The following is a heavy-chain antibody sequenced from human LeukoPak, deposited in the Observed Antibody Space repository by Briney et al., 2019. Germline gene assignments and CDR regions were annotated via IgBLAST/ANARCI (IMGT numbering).Heavy chain of an antibody. CDR3: ASNEGRDGYNLPLFDY. J-gene: IGHJ4*02. CDR1: GYTFTGYY. CDR2: INPNSGGT. D-gene: IGHD5-24*01. Sequence: ASVKVSCKASGYTFTGYYMHWVRQAPGQGLEWMGWINPNSGGTNYAQKFQGRVTMTRDTSISTAYMELSRLRSDDTAVYYCASNEGRDGYNLPLFDYWGQGTLVTVSS. V-gene: IGHV1-2*02.